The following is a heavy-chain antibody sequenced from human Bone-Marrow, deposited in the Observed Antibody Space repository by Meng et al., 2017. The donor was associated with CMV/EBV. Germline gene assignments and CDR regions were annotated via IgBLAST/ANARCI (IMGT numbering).Heavy chain of an antibody. CDR2: INPNSGGT. J-gene: IGHJ5*02. CDR1: GYTFTGYY. CDR3: ARGRLYCSSTSCYGAYNWFDP. Sequence: ASVKVSCKASGYTFTGYYMHWVRQAPGQGLEWMGWINPNSGGTNYAQKFQGRVTMTRNTSISTAYMELSSLRSEDTAVYYCARGRLYCSSTSCYGAYNWFDPWGQGTLVTVSS. V-gene: IGHV1-2*02. D-gene: IGHD2-2*01.